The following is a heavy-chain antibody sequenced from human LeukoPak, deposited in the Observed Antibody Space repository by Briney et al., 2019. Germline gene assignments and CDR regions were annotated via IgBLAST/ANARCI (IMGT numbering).Heavy chain of an antibody. J-gene: IGHJ5*02. CDR3: ARDGTFGEGEGNNNEPFVA. D-gene: IGHD3-10*01. CDR2: ITSGVNI. CDR1: GFTFSGYG. V-gene: IGHV3-69-1*01. Sequence: GGSLRLSCGGSGFTFSGYGVNWVRQAPGKGLEWVSYITSGVNIYYADSVKGRFTISRDNAKNSTYLQMNSLRAEDTAVYFCARDGTFGEGEGNNNEPFVAWGQGILVTVSA.